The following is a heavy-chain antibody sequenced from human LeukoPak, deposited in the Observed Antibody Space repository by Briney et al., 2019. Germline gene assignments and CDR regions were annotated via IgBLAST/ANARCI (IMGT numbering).Heavy chain of an antibody. CDR2: MNPNSGNT. D-gene: IGHD3-10*01. J-gene: IGHJ4*02. CDR3: ARRIRGAPTDY. CDR1: GYTFTTYD. Sequence: ASVKVSCKASGYTFTTYDLNWVRQATGQGLEWMGWMNPNSGNTGYAQKFQGRVTMTRNISITTAYMELSNLSSEDTAVYYCARRIRGAPTDYWGQGTLVTVSS. V-gene: IGHV1-8*01.